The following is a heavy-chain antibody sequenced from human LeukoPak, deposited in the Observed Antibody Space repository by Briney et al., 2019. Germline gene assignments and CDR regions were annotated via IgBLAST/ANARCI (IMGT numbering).Heavy chain of an antibody. V-gene: IGHV3-21*01. CDR1: GFTFSSYS. CDR2: ISSSSSYI. D-gene: IGHD3-3*01. Sequence: GGSLRLSCAASGFTFSSYSMNWLRQAPGKGLEWVSSISSSSSYIYYADSVKGRFTISRDNAKNSLYLQMNSLRAEDTAVYYCAREDFWSGSLSGAFDIWGQGTMVTVSS. CDR3: AREDFWSGSLSGAFDI. J-gene: IGHJ3*02.